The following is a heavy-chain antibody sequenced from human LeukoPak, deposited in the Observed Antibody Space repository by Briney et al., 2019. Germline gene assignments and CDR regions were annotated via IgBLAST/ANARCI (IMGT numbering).Heavy chain of an antibody. D-gene: IGHD5-18*01. J-gene: IGHJ4*02. CDR2: INPNSGGT. CDR3: ARNTAMVPSRFHYFDY. Sequence: GASVKVSCKASGYTFTDYYMHWVRQAPGQGLEWMGWINPNSGGTNYAQKFQGRVTMTRDTSISTAHMELSRLRSDDTAVYYCARNTAMVPSRFHYFDYWGQGTLVTVSS. CDR1: GYTFTDYY. V-gene: IGHV1-2*02.